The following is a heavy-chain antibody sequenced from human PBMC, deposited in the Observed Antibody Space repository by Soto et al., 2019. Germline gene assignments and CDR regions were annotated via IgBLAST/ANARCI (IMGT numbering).Heavy chain of an antibody. CDR2: ISGSGGHP. Sequence: EVQLLDSGGDLAQPGGSLRLSCVASGFTFSSYAMSWVRQDPGKGLEWVSAISGSGGHPYYAEAVKGGLTICRNNSKNTLYLQMNNLRAEDTAVFYCPRDYGDYFGAFDIWGQGTMVTVSS. J-gene: IGHJ3*02. V-gene: IGHV3-23*01. CDR3: PRDYGDYFGAFDI. CDR1: GFTFSSYA. D-gene: IGHD4-17*01.